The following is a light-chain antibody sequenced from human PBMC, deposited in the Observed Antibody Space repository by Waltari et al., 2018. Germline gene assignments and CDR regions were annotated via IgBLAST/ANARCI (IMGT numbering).Light chain of an antibody. CDR2: GAS. V-gene: IGKV3D-11*03. J-gene: IGKJ1*01. CDR3: QHYVRLPAT. Sequence: CRASQGVCRAVAWYQQKPGQAPRLLISGASNRATGIPDRFSGSGSGTDFSLTISSLEPEDFAVYYCQHYVRLPATFGQGTKVEIK. CDR1: QGVCRA.